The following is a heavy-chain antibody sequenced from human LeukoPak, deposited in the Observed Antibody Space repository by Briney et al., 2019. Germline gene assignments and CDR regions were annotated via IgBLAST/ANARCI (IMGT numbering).Heavy chain of an antibody. J-gene: IGHJ4*02. CDR2: ISWNSGSI. CDR1: GFTFDDYA. Sequence: PGRSLRLSCAASGFTFDDYAMHWVRQAPGKGLEWVAGISWNSGSIGYADSVKGRFTTSRDNAKNSLYLQMNSLRAEDTAVYYCAKGYGSGSSYYFDYWGQGTLVTVSS. D-gene: IGHD3-10*01. V-gene: IGHV3-9*01. CDR3: AKGYGSGSSYYFDY.